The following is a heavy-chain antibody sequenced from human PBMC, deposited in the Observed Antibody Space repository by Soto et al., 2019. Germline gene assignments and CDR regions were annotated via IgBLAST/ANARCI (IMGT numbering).Heavy chain of an antibody. CDR2: INPNSGGT. CDR3: ARQWVPVLWFGPDYYGMDV. J-gene: IGHJ6*02. D-gene: IGHD3-10*01. CDR1: GYTFTGYY. V-gene: IGHV1-2*04. Sequence: ASVKVSCKASGYTFTGYYMHWVRQAPGQGLEWMGWINPNSGGTNYAQKFQGWVTMTRDTSISTAYMELSRLRSDDTAVYYCARQWVPVLWFGPDYYGMDVWGQGTTVTVS.